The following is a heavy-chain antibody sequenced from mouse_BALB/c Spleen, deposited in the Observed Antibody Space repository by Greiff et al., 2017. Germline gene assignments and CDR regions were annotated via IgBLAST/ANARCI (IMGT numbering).Heavy chain of an antibody. CDR1: GFTFSSFG. CDR2: ISSGSSTI. Sequence: EVTLVESGGGLVQPGGSRKLSCAASGFTFSSFGMHWVRQAPEKGLEWVAYISSGSSTIYYADTVKGRFTISRDNPKNTLFLQMTSLRSEDTAMYYCARDYAMDYWGQGSEVTVSS. CDR3: ARDYAMDY. V-gene: IGHV5-17*02. J-gene: IGHJ4*01.